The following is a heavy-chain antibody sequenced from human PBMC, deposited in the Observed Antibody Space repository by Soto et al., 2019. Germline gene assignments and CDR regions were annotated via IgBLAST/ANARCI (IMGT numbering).Heavy chain of an antibody. CDR2: IRPDGSGA. D-gene: IGHD3-10*01. CDR3: ARDLVFGAGSCEN. CDR1: GFAFSNYW. V-gene: IGHV3-74*01. Sequence: EVQLMESGGGSVQPGGSLRLSCAASGFAFSNYWMHWFRQIPGKGLVWVSRIRPDGSGANYADSVQGRFTISRDNXKNPLPLQRNSLRAEDTGLYYCARDLVFGAGSCENWGQGTLVTVSS. J-gene: IGHJ4*02.